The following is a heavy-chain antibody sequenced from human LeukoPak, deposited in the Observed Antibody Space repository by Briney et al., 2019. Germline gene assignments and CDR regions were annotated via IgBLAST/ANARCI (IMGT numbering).Heavy chain of an antibody. CDR1: GGSVSSGSYY. Sequence: SETLSLTCTVSGGSVSSGSYYWSWIRQPPGRGLEWIAYIHYSGSAAYNPSLKSRVTISRDMSTSQFSLKMTSVTAADTAVYFCARDMGAPDYGSYSVDYWGQGTLVTVSS. J-gene: IGHJ4*02. CDR2: IHYSGSA. V-gene: IGHV4-61*01. D-gene: IGHD4-23*01. CDR3: ARDMGAPDYGSYSVDY.